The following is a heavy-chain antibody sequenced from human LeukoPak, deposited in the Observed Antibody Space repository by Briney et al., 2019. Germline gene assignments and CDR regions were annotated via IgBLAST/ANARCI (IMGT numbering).Heavy chain of an antibody. J-gene: IGHJ5*02. V-gene: IGHV3-9*01. CDR3: AKDKGSGWFNNWFDP. CDR1: GFTFDDYA. D-gene: IGHD6-19*01. Sequence: PGGSLRLSCAASGFTFDDYAMHWVRQAPGKGLEWVSGISWNSGSIGYADSVKGRFTTSRDNAKNSLYLQMNSLRAEDTALYYCAKDKGSGWFNNWFDPWGQGTLVTVSS. CDR2: ISWNSGSI.